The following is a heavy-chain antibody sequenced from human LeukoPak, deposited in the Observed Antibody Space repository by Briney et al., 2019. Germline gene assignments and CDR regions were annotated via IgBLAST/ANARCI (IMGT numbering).Heavy chain of an antibody. J-gene: IGHJ4*02. V-gene: IGHV3-30-3*01. D-gene: IGHD3-10*01. CDR2: ISYDGSNK. Sequence: GGSLRLSCAASGFTFSSYAMHWVRQAPGKGLEWVAVISYDGSNKYYADSVKGRFTISRDNSKNTLYLQMNSLRAEDTAVYYCASGRLIWFGIDYWGQGTLVTVSS. CDR3: ASGRLIWFGIDY. CDR1: GFTFSSYA.